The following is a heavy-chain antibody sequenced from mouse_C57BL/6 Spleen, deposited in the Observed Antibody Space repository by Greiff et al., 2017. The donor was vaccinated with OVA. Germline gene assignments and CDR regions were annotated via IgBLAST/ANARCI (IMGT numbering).Heavy chain of an antibody. J-gene: IGHJ1*03. V-gene: IGHV1-52*01. CDR2: IDPSDSET. CDR3: ARAATVVENWYFDV. D-gene: IGHD1-1*01. CDR1: GYTFTSYW. Sequence: VQLQQPGAELVRPGSSVKLSCKASGYTFTSYWMHWVKQRPIQGLEWIGNIDPSDSETHYNQKFKDKATLTVDKSSSTAYMQLSSLTSEDSAVYYCARAATVVENWYFDVWGTGTTVTVSS.